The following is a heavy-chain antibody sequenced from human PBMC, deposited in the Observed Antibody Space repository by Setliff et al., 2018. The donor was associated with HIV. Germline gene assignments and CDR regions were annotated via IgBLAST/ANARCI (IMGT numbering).Heavy chain of an antibody. CDR3: AINYYDSSGLAFDI. CDR1: GFTFSSYS. Sequence: GGSLRLSCAASGFTFSSYSMNWVRQAPGKGLEWVSYISSSSSTIYYADSVKGRFTISRDNADNSLYLRMNSLRADDTALYYCAINYYDSSGLAFDIWGQGTMVTVSS. CDR2: ISSSSSTI. J-gene: IGHJ3*02. V-gene: IGHV3-48*04. D-gene: IGHD3-22*01.